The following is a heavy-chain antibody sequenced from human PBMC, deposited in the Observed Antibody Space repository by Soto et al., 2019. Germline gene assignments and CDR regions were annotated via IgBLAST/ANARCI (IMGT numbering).Heavy chain of an antibody. J-gene: IGHJ5*02. CDR3: AKDPFYGSGTLFNWFDP. CDR2: IRGRGGST. V-gene: IGHV3-23*01. Sequence: EVQLLESGGGLVQPGGSLRLSFAASGFTFSSYAMSWVRQAPGKGLEWVSAIRGRGGSTYYADSAKGRFPISREISQSTLHLQMISLSAEDTAVYYYAKDPFYGSGTLFNWFDPWGQGTLVTVSS. D-gene: IGHD3-10*01. CDR1: GFTFSSYA.